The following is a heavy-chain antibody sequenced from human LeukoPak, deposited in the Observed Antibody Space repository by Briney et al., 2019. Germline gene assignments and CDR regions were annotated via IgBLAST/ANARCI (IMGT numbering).Heavy chain of an antibody. V-gene: IGHV4-4*08. CDR2: IYSNEAT. J-gene: IGHJ3*02. CDR1: GGSITGYH. CDR3: ARRNDFDI. Sequence: PSETLSLTCTVSGGSITGYHWSWIRQPPAKRLEWIGYIYSNEATQYKPSLKSRVTISADTSKNQFSLKLTSVSAADTAIYYCARRNDFDIWGQGTMVTVSS.